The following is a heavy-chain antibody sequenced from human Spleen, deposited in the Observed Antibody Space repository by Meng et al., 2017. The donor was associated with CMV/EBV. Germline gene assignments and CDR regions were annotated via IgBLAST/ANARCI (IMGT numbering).Heavy chain of an antibody. CDR3: APHWAYCTSTVCPG. V-gene: IGHV3-7*03. J-gene: IGHJ4*02. Sequence: GESLKISCAASGFTFSSYWMSWVRQAPGKGLEWVANIKQDGSEKYYVDSVKGRFTISRDNAKNSLYLQMNSLRADDTAVYYCAPHWAYCTSTVCPGWGQGTLVTVSS. CDR2: IKQDGSEK. CDR1: GFTFSSYW. D-gene: IGHD2/OR15-2a*01.